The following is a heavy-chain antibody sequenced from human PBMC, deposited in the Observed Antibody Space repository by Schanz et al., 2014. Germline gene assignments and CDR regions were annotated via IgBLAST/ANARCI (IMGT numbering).Heavy chain of an antibody. CDR2: IYYSGST. Sequence: QVQLQESGPGLVKPSETLSLTCTVSSASIRTYYWSWIRQPPGKGLEWIGYIYYSGSTTYNPSLKSLVTISVDTSKKQFSLNLSSVTAADTAVYYCARGRVVPAAPEFDYWGQGILVTVSS. CDR3: ARGRVVPAAPEFDY. V-gene: IGHV4-59*01. J-gene: IGHJ4*02. CDR1: SASIRTYY. D-gene: IGHD2-2*01.